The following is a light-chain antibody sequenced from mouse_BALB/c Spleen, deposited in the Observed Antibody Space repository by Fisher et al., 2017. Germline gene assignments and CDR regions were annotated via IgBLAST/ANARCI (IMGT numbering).Light chain of an antibody. J-gene: IGKJ5*01. Sequence: IVLTQTPAIMSASLGEEITLTCSASSSVSYMHWYQQKSGTSPKRWIYDTSKLASGVPARFSGSGSGTSYSLTISSVKAEDAATYYCQQWSSNPPTFGAGTKLELK. CDR2: DTS. CDR3: QQWSSNPPT. V-gene: IGKV4-59*01. CDR1: SSVSY.